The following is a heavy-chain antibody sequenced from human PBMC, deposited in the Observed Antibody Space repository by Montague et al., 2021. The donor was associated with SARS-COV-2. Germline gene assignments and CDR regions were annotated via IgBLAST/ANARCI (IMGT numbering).Heavy chain of an antibody. J-gene: IGHJ2*01. V-gene: IGHV4-39*01. CDR3: AGRRGAYWYFDL. CDR2: IYYSGST. D-gene: IGHD3-10*01. Sequence: SETLSLTCTVSGDSISRSIYYWGWIRQSPGKGLEWIGSIYYSGSTYYNTSLKSRVTMSVDTSKNQFSLNLSSATAADTAIYYCAGRRGAYWYFDLWGRGTLVTVSP. CDR1: GDSISRSIYY.